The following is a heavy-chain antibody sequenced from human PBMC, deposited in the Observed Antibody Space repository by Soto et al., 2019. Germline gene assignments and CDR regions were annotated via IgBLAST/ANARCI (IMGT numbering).Heavy chain of an antibody. D-gene: IGHD3-9*01. CDR2: ISAYNGNT. Sequence: ASVKVSCKASGYTFTSYGISWVRQAPGQGLEWMGWISAYNGNTNYAQKLQGRVTMTTDTSTSTAYMELRSLRSDDTAVYYCARTVLRYFDWLLALFDYWGQGTLVTVSS. CDR3: ARTVLRYFDWLLALFDY. V-gene: IGHV1-18*01. J-gene: IGHJ4*02. CDR1: GYTFTSYG.